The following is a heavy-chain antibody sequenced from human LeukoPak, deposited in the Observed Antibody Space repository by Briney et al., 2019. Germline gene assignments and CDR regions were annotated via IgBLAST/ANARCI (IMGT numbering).Heavy chain of an antibody. D-gene: IGHD2-2*01. V-gene: IGHV3-30*04. CDR1: GIPFRSYG. Sequence: GSSLRLSCAASGIPFRSYGMHWVRQAPGKGPEWVAAISYDGRYRYHADSVKGRFTISRDNSKNTVYLQMNSLRGEDTAVYYCARGCSSTSCSLFDYWGQGTLVTVSS. J-gene: IGHJ4*02. CDR3: ARGCSSTSCSLFDY. CDR2: ISYDGRYR.